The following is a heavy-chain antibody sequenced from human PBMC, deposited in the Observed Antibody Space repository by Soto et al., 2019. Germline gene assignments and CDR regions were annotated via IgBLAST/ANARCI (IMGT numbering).Heavy chain of an antibody. CDR3: ARGRNSAFDI. CDR1: GDNVFRNDIA. CDR2: AYYRSKWHN. J-gene: IGHJ3*02. D-gene: IGHD1-7*01. V-gene: IGHV6-1*01. Sequence: QVQLQQSGPGLVKPSQTLSLTCAITGDNVFRNDIAGNWVRQSPSRGLEWLGRAYYRSKWHNEYAVSVKSRTTINLDTSKNQRSLQLYSVTPEDSAVYYCARGRNSAFDIWGQGTLVVVSS.